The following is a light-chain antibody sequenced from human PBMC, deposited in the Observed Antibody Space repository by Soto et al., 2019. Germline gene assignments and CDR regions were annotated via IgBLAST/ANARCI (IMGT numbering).Light chain of an antibody. CDR1: QSLRSS. CDR3: QQYNIWPQT. J-gene: IGKJ1*01. V-gene: IGKV3-15*01. Sequence: VMTQSPATLSVSPGERATLSCRASQSLRSSLAWYQQKPGQAPRLLIYGASTRATGIPARFSVSGSGTEFTLTISSLQSEDFAVYYCQQYNIWPQTFGQGTKVEIK. CDR2: GAS.